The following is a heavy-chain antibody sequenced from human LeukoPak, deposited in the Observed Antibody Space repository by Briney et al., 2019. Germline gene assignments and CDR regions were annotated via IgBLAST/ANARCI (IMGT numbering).Heavy chain of an antibody. CDR2: INPNSGGT. CDR3: ARDRTTVTIFDY. J-gene: IGHJ4*02. D-gene: IGHD4-11*01. CDR1: GGTFSSYA. Sequence: ASVKVSCKASGGTFSSYAISWVRQAPGQGLEWMGWINPNSGGTNYAQMFQGRVTMTWDTSISTAYMELSRLRSDDTAVYYCARDRTTVTIFDYWGQGTLVTVSS. V-gene: IGHV1-2*02.